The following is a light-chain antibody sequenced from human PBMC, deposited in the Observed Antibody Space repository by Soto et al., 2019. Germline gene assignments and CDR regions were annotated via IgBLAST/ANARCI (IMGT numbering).Light chain of an antibody. CDR1: QGISSY. CDR3: QQLNSYTIT. V-gene: IGKV1-9*01. J-gene: IGKJ5*01. Sequence: DIQLTQSPSFLSASVGYRFTITCRASQGISSYLAWYQQKPGKDPELLIYAASTLQSGVTSRFSGSGSGTEFTLTISSLKPEEFATYDCQQLNSYTITFGQLTRLEIK. CDR2: AAS.